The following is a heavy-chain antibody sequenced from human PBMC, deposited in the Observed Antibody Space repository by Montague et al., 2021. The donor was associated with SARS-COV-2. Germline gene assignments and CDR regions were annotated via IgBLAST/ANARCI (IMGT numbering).Heavy chain of an antibody. CDR3: ARIGYESVGYYYIYPN. D-gene: IGHD3-22*01. Sequence: SETLSLTCSVSGGSISSYHWSWIRQSPGKGLEWIGYIFHSGITDYNPSLKSRVTISVDMSKNQLSLKVISATAADTAVYYCARIGYESVGYYYIYPNWGQGTLVTVSS. V-gene: IGHV4-59*13. CDR1: GGSISSYH. CDR2: IFHSGIT. J-gene: IGHJ1*01.